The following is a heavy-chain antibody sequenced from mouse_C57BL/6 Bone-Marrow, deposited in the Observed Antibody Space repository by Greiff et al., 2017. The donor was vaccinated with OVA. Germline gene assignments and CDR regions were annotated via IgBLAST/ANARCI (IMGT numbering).Heavy chain of an antibody. J-gene: IGHJ1*03. D-gene: IGHD1-1*01. CDR3: ARGGAFLLRLPYFDV. Sequence: QVQLQQSGAELVRPGTSVKMSCKASGYTFTNYWIGWAKQRPGHGLEWIGDIYPGGGYTNYNEKFKGKATLTADKSSSTAYMQFSSLTSEDSAIYYCARGGAFLLRLPYFDVWGTGTTVTVSS. V-gene: IGHV1-63*01. CDR1: GYTFTNYW. CDR2: IYPGGGYT.